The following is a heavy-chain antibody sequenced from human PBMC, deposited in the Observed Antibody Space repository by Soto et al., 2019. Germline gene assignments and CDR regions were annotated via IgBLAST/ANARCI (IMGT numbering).Heavy chain of an antibody. CDR2: IIPIFGTA. D-gene: IGHD2-8*01. Sequence: QVQLVQSGAEVKKPGSSVKVSCKASGGTFSSYAISWVRQAPGQGLEWMGGIIPIFGTANYAQKFQGRVTITADESTSTDYMELSSLRSEDTAVYYCARDGYCTNGVCYDLGGFAPWGQGTLVTVSS. CDR3: ARDGYCTNGVCYDLGGFAP. J-gene: IGHJ5*02. V-gene: IGHV1-69*01. CDR1: GGTFSSYA.